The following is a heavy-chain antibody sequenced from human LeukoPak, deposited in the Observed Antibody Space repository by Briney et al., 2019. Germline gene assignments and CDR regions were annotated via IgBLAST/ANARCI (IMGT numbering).Heavy chain of an antibody. CDR3: TPRQVFGELFP. CDR2: IRSKANSYAT. CDR1: GFTFSGSA. J-gene: IGHJ4*02. D-gene: IGHD3-10*01. V-gene: IGHV3-73*01. Sequence: GGSLRLSCAASGFTFSGSAMHWIRQASGKGLEWVGRIRSKANSYATAYAASVKGRFTISRDDSKNTAYLQMNSLKTEDTAVYYCTPRQVFGELFPWGQGTLVTVSS.